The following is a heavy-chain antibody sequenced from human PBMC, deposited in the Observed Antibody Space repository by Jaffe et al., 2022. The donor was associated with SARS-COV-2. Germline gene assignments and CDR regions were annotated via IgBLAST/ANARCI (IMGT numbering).Heavy chain of an antibody. D-gene: IGHD5-18*01. J-gene: IGHJ4*02. V-gene: IGHV3-33*01. CDR2: IWYDGSNK. Sequence: QVQLVESGGGVVQPGRSLRLSCAASGFTFSSYGMHWVRQAPGKGLEWVAVIWYDGSNKYYADSVKGRFTISRDNSKNTLYLQMNSLRAEDTAVYYCARERGYSYGPSLYYFDYWGQGTLVTVSS. CDR3: ARERGYSYGPSLYYFDY. CDR1: GFTFSSYG.